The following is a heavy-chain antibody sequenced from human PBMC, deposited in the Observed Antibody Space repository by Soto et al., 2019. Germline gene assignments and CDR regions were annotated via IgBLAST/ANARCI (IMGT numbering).Heavy chain of an antibody. V-gene: IGHV4-59*13. Sequence: QVQLQESGPGLVKPSETLSLSCTVSGGSISNYYLNWIRQSPGKGLEWIGYMDYSGNTKYNPSLKSRDTISVDMSKKQFSLKLSSVTAADTAVYYCASRGGGFYFGMDVWGQGTTVTVSS. J-gene: IGHJ6*02. CDR1: GGSISNYY. CDR3: ASRGGGFYFGMDV. CDR2: MDYSGNT. D-gene: IGHD1-26*01.